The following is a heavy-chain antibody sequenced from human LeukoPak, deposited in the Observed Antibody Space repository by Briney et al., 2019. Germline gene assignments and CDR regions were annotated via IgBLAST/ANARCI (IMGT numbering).Heavy chain of an antibody. CDR1: GFTFSTYW. J-gene: IGHJ3*02. Sequence: SGGSLRLSCAASGFTFSTYWMTWVRQAPGKGLEWVANIKEDGSEEYYVDSVKGRFTISRDNAKNSLYLQMNSLRAEDTAVYYCARSLGATDAFDIWGQGAMVTVSS. D-gene: IGHD3-10*01. V-gene: IGHV3-7*01. CDR2: IKEDGSEE. CDR3: ARSLGATDAFDI.